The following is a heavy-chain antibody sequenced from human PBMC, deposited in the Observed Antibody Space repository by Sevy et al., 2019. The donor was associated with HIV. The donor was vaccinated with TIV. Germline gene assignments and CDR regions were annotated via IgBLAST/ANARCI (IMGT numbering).Heavy chain of an antibody. J-gene: IGHJ6*02. CDR1: GFTFTDYW. Sequence: GESLKISCKTSGFTFTDYWIGWVRQMPGKGLEWMGIIYAGDSDTRYSPSFRGQVTISADNSSSTAYLQWSSLKASDTAMYYCASSRGDFLPPYYFQYYGMDVWGQGTTVTVSS. D-gene: IGHD3-3*01. CDR2: IYAGDSDT. V-gene: IGHV5-51*01. CDR3: ASSRGDFLPPYYFQYYGMDV.